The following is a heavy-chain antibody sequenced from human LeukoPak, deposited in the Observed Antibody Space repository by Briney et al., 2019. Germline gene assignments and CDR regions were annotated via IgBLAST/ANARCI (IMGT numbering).Heavy chain of an antibody. CDR2: VYDSGST. V-gene: IGHV4-59*08. D-gene: IGHD5-12*01. CDR3: ARRVATRSPFYYGMDV. Sequence: PSETLSLTCTVPGGSIRSYYWTWIRQPPGRGLEWIGYVYDSGSTNYNPSLKSRVTISVDTSKNQFSLKLSSVTAADTAVYYCARRVATRSPFYYGMDVWGQGTTVTVSS. CDR1: GGSIRSYY. J-gene: IGHJ6*02.